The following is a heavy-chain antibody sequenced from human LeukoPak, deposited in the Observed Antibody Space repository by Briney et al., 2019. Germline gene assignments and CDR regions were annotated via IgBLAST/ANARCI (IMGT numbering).Heavy chain of an antibody. CDR1: GFTSSSYW. Sequence: GGSLRLSCAASGFTSSSYWMHWVRQAPGKGLEWVSAISGNGGSTYYADSVKGRFTISRDNSKNTLYLQMNSLRAEDTAVYYCAVAGYFDYWGQGTLVTVSS. V-gene: IGHV3-23*01. CDR3: AVAGYFDY. D-gene: IGHD6-19*01. J-gene: IGHJ4*02. CDR2: ISGNGGST.